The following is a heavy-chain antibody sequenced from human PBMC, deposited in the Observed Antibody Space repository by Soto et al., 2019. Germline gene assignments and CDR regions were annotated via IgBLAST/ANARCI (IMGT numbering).Heavy chain of an antibody. CDR3: ARGAHIVQVSPVIEFDY. J-gene: IGHJ4*02. V-gene: IGHV3-30*04. CDR1: GFTFGRYA. D-gene: IGHD1-26*01. Sequence: QVQLVESGGGVVQPGRSLRLSCAASGFTFGRYAMHWVRQAPGEGLEWVTVIAYDGSTTYYADSMKGRFTISRDNSKNTLYLQMNSLRPDDTAAYYCARGAHIVQVSPVIEFDYWGQGSLVTVSS. CDR2: IAYDGSTT.